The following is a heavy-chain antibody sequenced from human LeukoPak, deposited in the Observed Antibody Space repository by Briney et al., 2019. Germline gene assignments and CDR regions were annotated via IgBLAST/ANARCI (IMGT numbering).Heavy chain of an antibody. Sequence: GGSLRLSCAASGFTFSNYAMTWVRQVPGKGLEWVSAISGSAGSTYYADSVKGRFTISRDNSKDILYLQMNSLRVDDTAVYYCAKGQYTSGWNGDYWGQGTLVTVSS. CDR3: AKGQYTSGWNGDY. V-gene: IGHV3-23*01. CDR2: ISGSAGST. CDR1: GFTFSNYA. D-gene: IGHD6-19*01. J-gene: IGHJ4*02.